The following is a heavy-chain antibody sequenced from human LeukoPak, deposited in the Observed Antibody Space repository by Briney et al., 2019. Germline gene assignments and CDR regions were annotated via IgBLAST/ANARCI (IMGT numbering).Heavy chain of an antibody. V-gene: IGHV3-30*03. CDR1: GFTFTNYA. J-gene: IGHJ4*02. Sequence: GGSLRLSCAASGFTFTNYALHWVRQAPGKGLEWVALISVDGSHDYYADSVKGRVSISRDNSNNTLFLQVNSLSPEDTAVHYCARDADFGGNSRLGFQFWGQGTLVTVSS. CDR3: ARDADFGGNSRLGFQF. D-gene: IGHD4-23*01. CDR2: ISVDGSHD.